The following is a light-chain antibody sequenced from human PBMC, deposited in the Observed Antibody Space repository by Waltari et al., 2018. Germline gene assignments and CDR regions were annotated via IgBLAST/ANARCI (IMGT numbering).Light chain of an antibody. Sequence: QLVVTQSPSASASLGASVKLTCTLSSGHSSNVIAWLQQQPEKGPRYLMKVNSDGSHSKGDEIPARFSGSSSGAERYLTISNLQSEDEADYYCQTGGHGTWVFGGGTKLTVL. J-gene: IGLJ3*02. CDR2: VNSDGSH. V-gene: IGLV4-69*01. CDR3: QTGGHGTWV. CDR1: SGHSSNV.